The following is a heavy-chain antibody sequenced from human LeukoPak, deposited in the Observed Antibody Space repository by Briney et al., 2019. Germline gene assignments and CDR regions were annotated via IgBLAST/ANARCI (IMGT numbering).Heavy chain of an antibody. Sequence: GGSLRLSCAASGFSFRSYSMNWVRQAPGKGLEWVSTISTGSLYIYDADSVKGRFTISRDNAKNSLYLQMNSLRDEDTAVYYCARDISDVREFYFDYRGQGTLVTVSS. J-gene: IGHJ4*02. CDR3: ARDISDVREFYFDY. CDR1: GFSFRSYS. V-gene: IGHV3-21*01. CDR2: ISTGSLYI. D-gene: IGHD3-10*01.